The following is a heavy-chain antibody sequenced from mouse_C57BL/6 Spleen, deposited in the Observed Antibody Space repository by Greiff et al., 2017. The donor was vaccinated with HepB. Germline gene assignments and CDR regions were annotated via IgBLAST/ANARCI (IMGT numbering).Heavy chain of an antibody. CDR2: ISDGGSYT. D-gene: IGHD1-1*01. CDR1: GFTFSSYA. Sequence: DVKLQESGGGLVKPGGSLKLSCAASGFTFSSYAMSWVRQTPEKRLEWVATISDGGSYTYYPDNVKGRFTISRDNAKNNLYLQMSHLKSEDTAMYYCARDGDYGTRDYWGQGTSVTVSS. CDR3: ARDGDYGTRDY. V-gene: IGHV5-4*01. J-gene: IGHJ4*01.